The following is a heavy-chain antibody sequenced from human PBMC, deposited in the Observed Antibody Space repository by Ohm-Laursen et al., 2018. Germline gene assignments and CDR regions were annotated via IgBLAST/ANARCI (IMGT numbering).Heavy chain of an antibody. CDR3: ARDLELQNAFDI. CDR2: IYYGGST. D-gene: IGHD1-26*01. J-gene: IGHJ3*02. Sequence: QTLSLTCTVSGGSISSGVCYWSWIRQHPGKGLEWIAYIYYGGSTHYNPSLRSRVTISVDTSKNQFSLKLSSVTAADTAVYYCARDLELQNAFDIWGQGTMVTVSS. CDR1: GGSISSGVCY. V-gene: IGHV4-31*03.